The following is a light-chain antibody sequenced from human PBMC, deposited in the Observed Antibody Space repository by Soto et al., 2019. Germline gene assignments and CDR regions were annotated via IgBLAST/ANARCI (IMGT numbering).Light chain of an antibody. V-gene: IGKV2-28*01. CDR2: LGS. J-gene: IGKJ2*01. CDR1: QSILHSNGYNY. Sequence: DIVMTQSPLSLPVTPGEPASISCRSSQSILHSNGYNYLDWYLQKPGQSPQLLIYLGSNRASGVPDRLSGSGSSTHYTLRSRRVEAEDVGVYYCMRALQTYMYTFSQGTKLEIK. CDR3: MRALQTYMYT.